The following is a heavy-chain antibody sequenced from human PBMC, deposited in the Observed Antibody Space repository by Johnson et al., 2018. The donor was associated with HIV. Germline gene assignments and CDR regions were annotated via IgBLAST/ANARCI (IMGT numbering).Heavy chain of an antibody. D-gene: IGHD6-6*01. V-gene: IGHV3-53*02. CDR3: ARDRQSSSFDACYI. Sequence: VRLVETGGGLIQPGGSLRLSCAASGFTVSSNYMSWVRQAPGKGLEWVSVIYSGGSTYYADSVKGRFTICRDNSKNTLYLQMNSLRAEETAVYYCARDRQSSSFDACYICGQGTMVTVSS. J-gene: IGHJ3*02. CDR1: GFTVSSNY. CDR2: IYSGGST.